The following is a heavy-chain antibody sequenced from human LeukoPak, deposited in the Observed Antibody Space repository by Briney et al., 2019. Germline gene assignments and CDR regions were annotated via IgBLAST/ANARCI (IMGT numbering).Heavy chain of an antibody. D-gene: IGHD3-10*02. Sequence: PGGSLRLSCAASGFTFSNYAMHWVRQAPGKGLEWVAVISYDGSDKYYADSVKGRFTISRDNSKNTLYVQMNSLRAEDTAVYYCAKDPDYVTLYFYYGMDVWGQGTTVTVSS. V-gene: IGHV3-30*18. CDR1: GFTFSNYA. CDR2: ISYDGSDK. J-gene: IGHJ6*02. CDR3: AKDPDYVTLYFYYGMDV.